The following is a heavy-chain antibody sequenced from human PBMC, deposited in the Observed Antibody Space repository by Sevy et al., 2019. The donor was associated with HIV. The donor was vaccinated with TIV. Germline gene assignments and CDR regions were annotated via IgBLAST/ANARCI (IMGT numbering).Heavy chain of an antibody. V-gene: IGHV3-21*01. D-gene: IGHD6-13*01. CDR2: ISSSSSYI. CDR1: GFTFSSYS. Sequence: GGSLRLSCAASGFTFSSYSMNWVRQAPGKGLEWVSSISSSSSYIYYADSVKGRFTISRDNAKNSLYQQMNSLRAEDTAVYYCARDGGSSSGGGAFDIWGQGTMVTVSS. CDR3: ARDGGSSSGGGAFDI. J-gene: IGHJ3*02.